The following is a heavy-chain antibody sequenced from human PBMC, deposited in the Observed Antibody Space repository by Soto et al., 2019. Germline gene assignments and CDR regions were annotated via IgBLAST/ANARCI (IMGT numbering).Heavy chain of an antibody. V-gene: IGHV1-69*13. J-gene: IGHJ4*02. D-gene: IGHD3-16*01. Sequence: SVKVSCKASGGTISTFGISWVRQAPGQGLEWMGGIIPFFGTAKYSQKFEDRITITADESTNTVYMDLRSLTSEDTAIYYCARTAPMDAGDKYYYDFWGQGALVTVSS. CDR2: IIPFFGTA. CDR3: ARTAPMDAGDKYYYDF. CDR1: GGTISTFG.